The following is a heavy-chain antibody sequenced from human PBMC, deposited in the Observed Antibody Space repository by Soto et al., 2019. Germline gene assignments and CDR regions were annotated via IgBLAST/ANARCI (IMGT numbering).Heavy chain of an antibody. CDR1: GFTFSNYA. Sequence: GGSLRLSCAASGFTFSNYAMSWVRQAPGKGLEWVSVISGSGSSTYYTDSVKGRFTVSRDNSKNTLYVQMNSLRAEDTAVYYCARATGMTQFTAWVDAFDIWGQGTTVTVSS. D-gene: IGHD3-9*01. V-gene: IGHV3-23*01. J-gene: IGHJ3*02. CDR2: ISGSGSST. CDR3: ARATGMTQFTAWVDAFDI.